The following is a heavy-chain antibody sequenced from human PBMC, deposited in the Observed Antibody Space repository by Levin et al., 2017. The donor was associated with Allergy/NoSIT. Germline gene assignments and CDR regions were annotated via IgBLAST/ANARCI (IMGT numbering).Heavy chain of an antibody. Sequence: PGESLKISCAASGFSLSTSPMHWVRQASGKALEWVAVISFDGSTESYADSVKGRFTISRDTSENTVDLQMNSLRTEDTAVYYCTRDFYGDDFAFDLWGHGTVVTVSS. CDR3: TRDFYGDDFAFDL. CDR2: ISFDGSTE. D-gene: IGHD4-17*01. J-gene: IGHJ3*01. CDR1: GFSLSTSP. V-gene: IGHV3-30*04.